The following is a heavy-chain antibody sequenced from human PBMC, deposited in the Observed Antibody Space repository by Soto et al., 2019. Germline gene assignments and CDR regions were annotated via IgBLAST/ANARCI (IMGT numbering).Heavy chain of an antibody. V-gene: IGHV3-64D*08. CDR2: ISSNGGST. D-gene: IGHD1-26*01. CDR3: VKGDKVGATYYYYYYGMDV. CDR1: GFTFSSYA. J-gene: IGHJ6*02. Sequence: GGSLRLSCSASGFTFSSYAMHWVRQAPGKGLEYVSAISSNGGSTYYADSVKGRFTISRDNSKNTLYLQMSSLRAEDTAVYYCVKGDKVGATYYYYYYGMDVWGQGTTVTVSS.